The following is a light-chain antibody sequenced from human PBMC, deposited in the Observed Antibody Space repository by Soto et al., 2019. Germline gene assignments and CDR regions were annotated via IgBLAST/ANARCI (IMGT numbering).Light chain of an antibody. J-gene: IGKJ4*01. CDR3: RQRYNWTLT. CDR1: QSIGNS. V-gene: IGKV3-11*01. CDR2: DAF. Sequence: TVLTQSPATLSLSPGERATLSCKASQSIGNSLGWFQQKPGQAPRLLIDDAFNRATGIPARFTGSGSGSDFPLTISSLEPEDFGVYYCRQRYNWTLTFGGGTKVEIK.